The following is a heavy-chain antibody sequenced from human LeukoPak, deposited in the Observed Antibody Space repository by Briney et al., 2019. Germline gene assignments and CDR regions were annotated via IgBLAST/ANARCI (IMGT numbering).Heavy chain of an antibody. D-gene: IGHD2-15*01. CDR2: ISSSSYYI. CDR3: ASRTLGGFFYFGMDV. J-gene: IGHJ6*02. V-gene: IGHV3-21*01. Sequence: PGGSLRLSCAASGFTFSNYAMNWVRQAPGKGLEWVSSISSSSYYIFYADSVKGRFTISRDNAKNSLYLQMDSLRDEDTAVYYCASRTLGGFFYFGMDVWGQGATVTVSS. CDR1: GFTFSNYA.